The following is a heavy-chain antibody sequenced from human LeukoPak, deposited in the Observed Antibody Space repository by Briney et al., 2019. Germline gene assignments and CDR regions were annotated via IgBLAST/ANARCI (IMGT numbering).Heavy chain of an antibody. CDR1: GYTFTSYA. CDR3: ARPMGRYYYYGMDV. D-gene: IGHD3-16*01. J-gene: IGHJ6*02. Sequence: ASVTVSCKASGYTFTSYAMNWVRQAPGQGLEWMGWINTNTGNAAYAQGLTGRSVFSLDTSVSTAYLEISSLKAEDTAVYYCARPMGRYYYYGMDVWGQGTTVTVS. CDR2: INTNTGNA. V-gene: IGHV7-4-1*02.